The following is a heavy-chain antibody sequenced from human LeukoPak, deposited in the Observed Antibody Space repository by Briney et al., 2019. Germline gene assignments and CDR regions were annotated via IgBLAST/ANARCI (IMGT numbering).Heavy chain of an antibody. J-gene: IGHJ4*01. D-gene: IGHD3-22*01. CDR1: GGSISPYY. V-gene: IGHV4-59*01. CDR2: IYYSGSP. CDR3: ASHYYDSTGYPNYFHY. Sequence: PSETLSLTCTVSGGSISPYYWSWIRQPPGKGLEWIGYIYYSGSPNYNPSLKSRVTISGDTSKNQFSLKLSSVTAADTAVYYCASHYYDSTGYPNYFHYWGHGTLVTVSS.